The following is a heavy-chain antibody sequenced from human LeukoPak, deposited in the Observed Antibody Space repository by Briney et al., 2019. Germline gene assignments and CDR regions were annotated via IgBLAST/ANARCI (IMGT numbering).Heavy chain of an antibody. J-gene: IGHJ5*02. Sequence: SETLSLTCAVSGYSISSGYYWGWIRQPPREGLEWSGSIYHSGSTYYNPSLKSRVTISVDTSKNQFSLKLSSVTAADTAVYYCARVVTTKQNWFDPWGQGTLVTVSS. CDR1: GYSISSGYY. V-gene: IGHV4-38-2*01. CDR3: ARVVTTKQNWFDP. CDR2: IYHSGST. D-gene: IGHD4-17*01.